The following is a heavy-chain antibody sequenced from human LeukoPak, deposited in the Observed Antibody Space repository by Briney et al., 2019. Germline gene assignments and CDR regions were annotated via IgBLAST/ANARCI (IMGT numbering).Heavy chain of an antibody. D-gene: IGHD2-2*01. J-gene: IGHJ6*03. Sequence: ASVKVSCKASGYTFTSYGISWVRQAPGQGLEWMGGIIPIFGTANYAQKFQGRVTITTDESTSTAYMELSSLRSEDTAVYYCATPASCSSTSCHPYYYYMDVWGKGTTVTVSS. CDR3: ATPASCSSTSCHPYYYYMDV. CDR1: GYTFTSYG. CDR2: IIPIFGTA. V-gene: IGHV1-69*05.